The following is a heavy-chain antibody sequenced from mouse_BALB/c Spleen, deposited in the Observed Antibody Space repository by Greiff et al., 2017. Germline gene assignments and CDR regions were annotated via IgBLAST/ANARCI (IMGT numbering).Heavy chain of an antibody. D-gene: IGHD1-1*01. Sequence: EVQLQQSGAELVKPGASVKLSCTASGFNIKDPYMHWVKQRPEQGLEWIGRIDPANGNTKYDPKFQGKATITADTSSNTAYLQLSSLTSEDTAVYYCARDYGSSYYAMDYWGQGTSVTVSS. CDR3: ARDYGSSYYAMDY. V-gene: IGHV14-3*02. CDR2: IDPANGNT. CDR1: GFNIKDPY. J-gene: IGHJ4*01.